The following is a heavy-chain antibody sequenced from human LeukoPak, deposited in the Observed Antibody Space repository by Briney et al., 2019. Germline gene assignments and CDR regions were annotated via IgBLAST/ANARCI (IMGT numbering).Heavy chain of an antibody. V-gene: IGHV3-7*01. CDR3: ARVEASGYDYGAFDY. CDR1: GFTVSSNE. D-gene: IGHD5-12*01. Sequence: AGGSLRLSCAASGFTVSSNEMSWVRQAPGKGLEWVANIKQDGSEKYYVDSVKGRFTISRDNAKNSLYLQMNSLRAEDTAVYYCARVEASGYDYGAFDYWGQGTLVTVSS. J-gene: IGHJ4*02. CDR2: IKQDGSEK.